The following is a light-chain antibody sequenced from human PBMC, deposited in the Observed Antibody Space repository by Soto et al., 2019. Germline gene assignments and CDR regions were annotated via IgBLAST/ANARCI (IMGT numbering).Light chain of an antibody. Sequence: QSVLTQPASVSGSPGQSITMTCTGTSNDVGGYTYVSWYQQHPGKAPKLLIYEMTNRPPGVSSRFSASKSGNTASLTISGLQADDEALYYCTSCTTSNTVVFGGGTKVTVL. J-gene: IGLJ2*01. CDR2: EMT. CDR3: TSCTTSNTVV. V-gene: IGLV2-14*01. CDR1: SNDVGGYTY.